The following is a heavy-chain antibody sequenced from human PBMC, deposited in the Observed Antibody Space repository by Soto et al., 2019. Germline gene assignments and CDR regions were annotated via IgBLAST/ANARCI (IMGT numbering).Heavy chain of an antibody. Sequence: PSETLSLTCTVSGASISGFYWSWIRKSAGKGLEWIGRIYASGNTDYNPSLKSRLTISVDTSKNHFSLMVSSVTAADTAVYYCARARFQVLYGKPYFDSWGQGTLVTVSS. CDR2: IYASGNT. J-gene: IGHJ4*02. D-gene: IGHD2-2*02. V-gene: IGHV4-4*07. CDR3: ARARFQVLYGKPYFDS. CDR1: GASISGFY.